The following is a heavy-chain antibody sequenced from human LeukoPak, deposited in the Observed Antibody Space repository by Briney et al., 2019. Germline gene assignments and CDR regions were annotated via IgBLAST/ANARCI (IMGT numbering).Heavy chain of an antibody. J-gene: IGHJ4*02. CDR1: GFSFSSYS. CDR3: ARGTVQLWLPIDY. CDR2: ISSSSSYI. Sequence: GGSLRLSCAASGFSFSSYSMKWLRPAPGRGLEWVSSISSSSSYIYYADSVKGRFTISRDNAKNSLYLQMNSLRAEDTAVYYCARGTVQLWLPIDYWGQGTLVTVSS. V-gene: IGHV3-21*01. D-gene: IGHD5-18*01.